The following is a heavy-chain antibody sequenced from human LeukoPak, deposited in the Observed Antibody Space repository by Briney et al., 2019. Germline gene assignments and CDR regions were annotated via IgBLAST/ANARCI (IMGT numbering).Heavy chain of an antibody. D-gene: IGHD3-10*01. CDR1: GGSISSYY. V-gene: IGHV4-59*01. Sequence: SETLSLTCTVSGGSISSYYWSWIRQPPGKGLEWIGYIYYSGSTNYNPSLKSRVTISVDTSKNQFSLKLGSVTAADTAVYYCARAIRFGELGETDYWGRGTLVTVSS. J-gene: IGHJ4*02. CDR2: IYYSGST. CDR3: ARAIRFGELGETDY.